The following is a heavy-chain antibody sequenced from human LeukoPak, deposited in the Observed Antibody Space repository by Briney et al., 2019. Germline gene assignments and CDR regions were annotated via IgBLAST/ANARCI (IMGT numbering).Heavy chain of an antibody. V-gene: IGHV1-3*01. CDR1: GYTFTSYA. CDR2: INAGNGNT. Sequence: GASVKVSCKASGYTFTSYAMHWVRQAPGQRLEWMGWINAGNGNTKYSQKFQGRVTITRDTSVSTAYMELSSLRSEDTAVYFCARDRGSVVAAIRYYFDYWGQGTLVTVSS. J-gene: IGHJ4*02. CDR3: ARDRGSVVAAIRYYFDY. D-gene: IGHD2-15*01.